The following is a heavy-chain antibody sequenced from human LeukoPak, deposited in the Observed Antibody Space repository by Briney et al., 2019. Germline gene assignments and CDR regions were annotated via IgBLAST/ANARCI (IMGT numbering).Heavy chain of an antibody. CDR1: GFTFNRYN. CDR3: ARDLSRIAGCTYGRGIDY. D-gene: IGHD6-6*01. V-gene: IGHV3-21*01. CDR2: ISTSSSYI. J-gene: IGHJ4*02. Sequence: PGGSLRLSCAASGFTFNRYNMNWVRRAPGKGLEWVSSISTSSSYIYYADSVRGRFTISRDNAKTSLYLQMNSLRAEDTAVYYCARDLSRIAGCTYGRGIDYWGQGTLVTVSS.